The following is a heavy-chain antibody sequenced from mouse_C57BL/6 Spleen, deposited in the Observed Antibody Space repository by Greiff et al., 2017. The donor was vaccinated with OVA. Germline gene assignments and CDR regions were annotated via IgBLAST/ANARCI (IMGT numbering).Heavy chain of an antibody. V-gene: IGHV1-80*01. CDR2: IYPGDGDT. CDR1: GYAFSSYW. D-gene: IGHD4-1*01. CDR3: ARESGLGQDYYAMDY. J-gene: IGHJ4*01. Sequence: QVQLQQSGAELVKPGASVKISCKASGYAFSSYWMNWVKQRPGKGLEWIGQIYPGDGDTNYNGKFKGKATLTADKSSSTAYMQLSSLTSEDSAVYFCARESGLGQDYYAMDYWGQGTSVTVSS.